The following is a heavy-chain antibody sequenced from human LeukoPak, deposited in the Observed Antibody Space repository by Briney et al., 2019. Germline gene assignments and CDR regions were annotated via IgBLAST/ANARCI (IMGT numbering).Heavy chain of an antibody. J-gene: IGHJ4*02. CDR3: ARDAAKAQLAYFDY. D-gene: IGHD6-13*01. CDR1: GGSISSSSYY. V-gene: IGHV4-39*07. CDR2: IYYSGST. Sequence: PETLSLTCTVSGGSISSSSYYWGWIRQPPGKGLEWIGSIYYSGSTYYNPSLKSRVTISVDTSKNQFSLKLSSVTAADTAVYYCARDAAKAQLAYFDYWGQGTLVTVSS.